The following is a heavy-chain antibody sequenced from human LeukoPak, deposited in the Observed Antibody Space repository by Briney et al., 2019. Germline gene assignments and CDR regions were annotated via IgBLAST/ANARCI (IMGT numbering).Heavy chain of an antibody. V-gene: IGHV1-8*01. CDR2: MNPNSGNT. CDR1: GYSFTSYD. J-gene: IGHJ3*02. Sequence: ASMKVSCKASGYSFTSYDINWVRQATGQGLEWMGWMNPNSGNTGYAQKFQGRVTMTRNTSISTAYMELSSLRSEDTAVYYCARSLGPPDAFDIWGQGTMVTVSS. D-gene: IGHD3-16*01. CDR3: ARSLGPPDAFDI.